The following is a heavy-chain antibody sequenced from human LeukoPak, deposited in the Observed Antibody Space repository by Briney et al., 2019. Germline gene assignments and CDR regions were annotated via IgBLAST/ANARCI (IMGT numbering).Heavy chain of an antibody. J-gene: IGHJ4*02. V-gene: IGHV3-33*01. CDR3: ARETLMAYYFDY. D-gene: IGHD3-10*01. Sequence: GRSLRLSCAASGFTFSSYGMHWVRQAPGKGLEWVAVIWYDGSNKYYADSVKGRFTISRDNSKNTLYLQMNSLRAEDTAVYYCARETLMAYYFDYWGQGTPVTVSS. CDR2: IWYDGSNK. CDR1: GFTFSSYG.